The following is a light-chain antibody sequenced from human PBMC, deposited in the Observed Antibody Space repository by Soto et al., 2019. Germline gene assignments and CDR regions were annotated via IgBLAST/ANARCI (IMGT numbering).Light chain of an antibody. Sequence: SYELTQPPSVSVAPGKTAGITCGGDSLGSKSVHWYQQKPGQAPVLVIYYDSDRPSGIPERFSGSKSGNTATLTISRVEAGDEADYYCHVWDSRDDHQVFGTGTKLTVL. CDR1: SLGSKS. CDR2: YDS. CDR3: HVWDSRDDHQV. J-gene: IGLJ1*01. V-gene: IGLV3-21*04.